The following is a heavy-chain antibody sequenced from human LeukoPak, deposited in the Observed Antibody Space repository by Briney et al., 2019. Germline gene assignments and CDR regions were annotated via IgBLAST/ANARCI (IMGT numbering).Heavy chain of an antibody. Sequence: SETLSLTCAVYGGSFSGYYWSWIRQPPGKGLEWIGEISHSGSTNYYASLKSRVTISLDMSKNHFSLNLSSVTAADTAVYYCARGRMWAAAEKAYWGQGTLVTVSS. V-gene: IGHV4-34*01. J-gene: IGHJ4*02. CDR1: GGSFSGYY. CDR3: ARGRMWAAAEKAY. D-gene: IGHD6-13*01. CDR2: ISHSGST.